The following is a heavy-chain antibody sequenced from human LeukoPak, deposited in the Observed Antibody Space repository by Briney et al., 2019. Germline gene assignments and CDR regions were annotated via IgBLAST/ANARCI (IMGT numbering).Heavy chain of an antibody. CDR1: GFTFSDYY. CDR3: ARGQAGYSYGYNH. CDR2: ISSSGSTI. Sequence: MSGGSLRLSCAASGFTFSDYYMGWIRQAPGKGLEWVSYISSSGSTIYYADSVKGRFTISRDNAKNSLYLQMNSLRAEDTAVYYCARGQAGYSYGYNHWGQGTLVTVSS. D-gene: IGHD5-18*01. J-gene: IGHJ5*02. V-gene: IGHV3-11*01.